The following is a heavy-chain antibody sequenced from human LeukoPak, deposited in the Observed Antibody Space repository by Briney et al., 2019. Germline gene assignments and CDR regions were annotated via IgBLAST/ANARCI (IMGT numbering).Heavy chain of an antibody. Sequence: ASVKVPCTASGGTFISYAISWVRQAPGQGLEWMGGIIPIFGTANYAQKFQGRVTITTDESTSTAYMELSSLRSEDTAVYYCATRGYYDSSGYYSYYYYYMDVWGKGTTVTGSS. D-gene: IGHD3-22*01. CDR3: ATRGYYDSSGYYSYYYYYMDV. CDR1: GGTFISYA. J-gene: IGHJ6*03. V-gene: IGHV1-69*05. CDR2: IIPIFGTA.